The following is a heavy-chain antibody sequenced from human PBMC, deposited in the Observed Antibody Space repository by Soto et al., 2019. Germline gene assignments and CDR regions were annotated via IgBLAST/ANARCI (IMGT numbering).Heavy chain of an antibody. CDR2: ISYDGSNK. CDR1: RFTFSSYA. J-gene: IGHJ4*02. CDR3: ARAGGLLLDY. D-gene: IGHD2-15*01. V-gene: IGHV3-30-3*01. Sequence: QVQLVESGGGVVQPGRSLRLSCAASRFTFSSYAMYWVRQAPGKGLEWVAVISYDGSNKYYADSVKDRFTISRDISKNTLYLQMNSLRAEDTAVYYCARAGGLLLDYWGQGTLVTVS.